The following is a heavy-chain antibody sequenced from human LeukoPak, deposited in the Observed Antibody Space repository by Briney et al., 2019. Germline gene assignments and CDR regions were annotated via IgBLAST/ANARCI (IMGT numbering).Heavy chain of an antibody. Sequence: GGSLRLSCTASGFTFGDYAMSWVRQAPGKGLEWVGFIRSKAYGGTTEYAESVKGRFTISRDDPKSIAYLQMNGLKTEDTAVYYCTRVPMIVVPLPQWYFDYWGQGTLVTVSS. J-gene: IGHJ4*02. CDR3: TRVPMIVVPLPQWYFDY. V-gene: IGHV3-49*04. D-gene: IGHD3-22*01. CDR2: IRSKAYGGTT. CDR1: GFTFGDYA.